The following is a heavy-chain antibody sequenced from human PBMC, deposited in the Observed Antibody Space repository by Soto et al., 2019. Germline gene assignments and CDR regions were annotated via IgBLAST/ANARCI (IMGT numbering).Heavy chain of an antibody. CDR3: ASAYCGGDCSNYYYGMDV. D-gene: IGHD2-21*02. CDR2: INAGNGNT. V-gene: IGHV1-3*05. J-gene: IGHJ6*02. Sequence: QVQLVQSGAEEKKPGASVKVSCKASGYTFTSYAMHWVRQAPGHRLEWMGWINAGNGNTKYSQKFQGRVTITRDTSASTAYMELSSLRSEDTAVYYCASAYCGGDCSNYYYGMDVWGQGTTVTVSS. CDR1: GYTFTSYA.